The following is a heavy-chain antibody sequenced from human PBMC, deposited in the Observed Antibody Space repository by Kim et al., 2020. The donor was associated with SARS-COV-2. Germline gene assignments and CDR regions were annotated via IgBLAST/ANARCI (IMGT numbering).Heavy chain of an antibody. CDR2: ISWDGGST. J-gene: IGHJ4*02. V-gene: IGHV3-43*01. CDR3: AKGVITPESYFDY. D-gene: IGHD1-20*01. Sequence: GGSLRLSCAASGFTFDDYTMHWVRQAPGKGLEWVSLISWDGGSTYYADSVKGRFTISRDNSKNSLYLQMNSLRTEDTALYYCAKGVITPESYFDYWGQGTLVTVSS. CDR1: GFTFDDYT.